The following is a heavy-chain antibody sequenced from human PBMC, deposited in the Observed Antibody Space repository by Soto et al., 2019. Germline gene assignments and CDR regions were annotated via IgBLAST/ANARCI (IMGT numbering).Heavy chain of an antibody. CDR1: GFTFSSYA. CDR3: ARDYSLGSDSSGYFTHASVDI. V-gene: IGHV3-30-3*01. CDR2: ISYDGSNK. D-gene: IGHD3-22*01. Sequence: PGGSLRLSCAASGFTFSSYAMHWVRQAPGKGLEWVAVISYDGSNKYYADSVKGRFTISRDNSKNTLYLQMNSLRAEDTAVYYGARDYSLGSDSSGYFTHASVDIGGQWTIVTVAS. J-gene: IGHJ3*02.